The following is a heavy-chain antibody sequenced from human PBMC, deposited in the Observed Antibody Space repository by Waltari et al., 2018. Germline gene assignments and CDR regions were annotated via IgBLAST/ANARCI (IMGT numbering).Heavy chain of an antibody. CDR3: ARREYSSSSGAPYYYYGMDV. Sequence: QVQLVQSGAEVKKPGASVKVSCKASGYTFTSYGISWVRQAPGQGLEWMGWVSAYKGNTNDARKLQDRVTRTTDTSTSTAYMELRSLRSDDTAVYYCARREYSSSSGAPYYYYGMDVWGQGTTVTVSS. D-gene: IGHD6-6*01. J-gene: IGHJ6*02. CDR2: VSAYKGNT. CDR1: GYTFTSYG. V-gene: IGHV1-18*01.